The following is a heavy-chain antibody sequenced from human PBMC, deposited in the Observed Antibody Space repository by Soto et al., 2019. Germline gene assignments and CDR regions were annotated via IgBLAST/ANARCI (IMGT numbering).Heavy chain of an antibody. CDR2: ISAYNGNT. CDR3: ARDRHCSGGSCYNRFWYFDL. CDR1: GYTFTSDG. Sequence: ASVTVSCKASGYTFTSDGISWVRQAPGQGLEWMGWISAYNGNTNYAQKLQGRVTMTTDTSTSTAYMELRSLRSDDTAVYYCARDRHCSGGSCYNRFWYFDLWGRGTLVTVSS. J-gene: IGHJ2*01. D-gene: IGHD2-15*01. V-gene: IGHV1-18*01.